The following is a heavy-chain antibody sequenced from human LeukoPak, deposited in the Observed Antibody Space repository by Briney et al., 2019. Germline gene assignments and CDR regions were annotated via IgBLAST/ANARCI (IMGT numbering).Heavy chain of an antibody. CDR1: GGSISSYY. CDR3: AGYDSSGYGYY. J-gene: IGHJ4*02. Sequence: SETLSLTCTASGGSISSYYWSWIRQPPGKGLEWIGYIYYSGSTNYNPSLKSRVTISVDTSKNQFSLKLSSVTAADTAMYYCAGYDSSGYGYYWGQGTLVTVSS. V-gene: IGHV4-59*01. D-gene: IGHD3-22*01. CDR2: IYYSGST.